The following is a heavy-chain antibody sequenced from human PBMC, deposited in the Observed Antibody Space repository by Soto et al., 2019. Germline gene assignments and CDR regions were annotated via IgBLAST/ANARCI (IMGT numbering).Heavy chain of an antibody. CDR2: INTDGSIT. J-gene: IGHJ4*02. CDR3: ARDTDGLHY. CDR1: GLIFSNYK. V-gene: IGHV3-74*01. Sequence: PGGSLRLSCAASGLIFSNYKMHWVRQAPGKGLVWVSRINTDGSITDYADSVKGRFTVSQDNPKNTLYLQMNSLRAEDTAVYYCARDTDGLHYWGQGTLVTVSS.